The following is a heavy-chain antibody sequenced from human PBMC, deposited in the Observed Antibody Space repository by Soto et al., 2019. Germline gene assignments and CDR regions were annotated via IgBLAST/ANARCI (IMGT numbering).Heavy chain of an antibody. CDR2: INQDGSEK. V-gene: IGHV3-7*04. Sequence: PGGSLRISCAASGFIFSTYWITWVRQTPGKGLEWVANINQDGSEKYYVDSVKGRFTISRDNAKNSLYLQMNSLRAEDMAVYYCGGGHAMYFWGQGAAVPVSS. CDR3: GGGHAMYF. CDR1: GFIFSTYW. J-gene: IGHJ6*02.